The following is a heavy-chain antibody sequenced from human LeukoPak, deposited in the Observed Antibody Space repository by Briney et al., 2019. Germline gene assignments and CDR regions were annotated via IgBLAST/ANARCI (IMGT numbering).Heavy chain of an antibody. J-gene: IGHJ3*02. Sequence: GASVKVSCKAFGYTFTNFGITWVRQAPGQGLEWMGWISAYNGDTKYGQNFQGRVTMTTDTSTTTAYMDLRSLSSDDTAVYYCARGAISDAFDIWGQGTMVTVSS. CDR3: ARGAISDAFDI. CDR2: ISAYNGDT. CDR1: GYTFTNFG. D-gene: IGHD1-26*01. V-gene: IGHV1-18*01.